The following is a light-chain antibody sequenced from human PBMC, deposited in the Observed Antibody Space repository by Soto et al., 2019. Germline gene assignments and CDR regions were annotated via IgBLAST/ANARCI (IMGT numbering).Light chain of an antibody. CDR1: SNDVGVFDY. Sequence: QSALTQPASVSGSRGQSITISCTGTSNDVGVFDYVSWFQQHPGKAPKLLIYEVSHRHSGVSDRFSAFKSGNTASLTISGLQAEDEADYYCSSYAGSYTRVFGTGTKLTVL. CDR3: SSYAGSYTRV. CDR2: EVS. J-gene: IGLJ1*01. V-gene: IGLV2-14*01.